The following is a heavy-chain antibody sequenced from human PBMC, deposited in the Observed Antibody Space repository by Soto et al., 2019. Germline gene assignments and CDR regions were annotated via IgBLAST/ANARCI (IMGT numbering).Heavy chain of an antibody. V-gene: IGHV1-18*01. CDR3: ARDRPRNYYDSSGFDY. D-gene: IGHD3-22*01. CDR2: ISAYNGNT. Sequence: QVQLVQSGAEVKKPGASVKVSCKASGYTFTSYGISWVRQAPGQGLEWMGWISAYNGNTNYAQKLQGRVTMTTDTSTSTAYMELRSLRSEDTAVYYCARDRPRNYYDSSGFDYWGQGTLVTVSS. CDR1: GYTFTSYG. J-gene: IGHJ4*02.